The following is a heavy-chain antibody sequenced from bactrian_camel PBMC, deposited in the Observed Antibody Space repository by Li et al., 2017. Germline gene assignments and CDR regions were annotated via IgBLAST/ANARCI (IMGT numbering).Heavy chain of an antibody. CDR1: GFTFSHYW. V-gene: IGHV3S1*01. D-gene: IGHD6*01. CDR3: VRPGTTYNY. CDR2: INSGGGVT. Sequence: HVQLVESGGGLVQPGGSLRLSCAASGFTFSHYWMYWVRQAPVKGLEWVSEINSGGGVTAYSDSVKGRATVSRDNAKNTLYLQLNSLKTEDTAMYYCVRPGTTYNYWGQGTQVTVS. J-gene: IGHJ4*01.